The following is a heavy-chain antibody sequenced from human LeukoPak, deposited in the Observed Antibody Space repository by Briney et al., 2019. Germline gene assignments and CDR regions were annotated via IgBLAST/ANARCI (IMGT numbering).Heavy chain of an antibody. D-gene: IGHD3-9*01. CDR1: GYTFTSYD. CDR2: MNPNSGNT. J-gene: IGHJ4*02. Sequence: ASVKVSCKASGYTFTSYDINWVRQATGQGLEWMGWMNPNSGNTGYAQKFQGRVTMTRNTSISTAYMELSSLRSEDTAVYYCAGTYYDILTGSYRDYWGQGTLVTVSS. V-gene: IGHV1-8*01. CDR3: AGTYYDILTGSYRDY.